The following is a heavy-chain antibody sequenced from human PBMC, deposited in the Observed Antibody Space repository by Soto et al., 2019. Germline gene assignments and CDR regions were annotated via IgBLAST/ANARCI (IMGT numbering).Heavy chain of an antibody. Sequence: QVQLLQSGAEVKKPGASVRVSCEASGCTFRSYAISWVRQAPGQGLEWMGGIIPIFGKANYAQKFQGRVTITTDESTTTVYIDLRSLRSEDTAVYYCARGAVAGTPTAYYYYGMDVWGKGTTVTVSS. D-gene: IGHD6-19*01. V-gene: IGHV1-69*05. CDR2: IIPIFGKA. CDR3: ARGAVAGTPTAYYYYGMDV. J-gene: IGHJ6*04. CDR1: GCTFRSYA.